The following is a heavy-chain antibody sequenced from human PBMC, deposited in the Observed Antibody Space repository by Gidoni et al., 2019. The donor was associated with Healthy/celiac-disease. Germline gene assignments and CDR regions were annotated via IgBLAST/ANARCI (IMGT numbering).Heavy chain of an antibody. CDR3: ARSETVTEWGPFDY. V-gene: IGHV1-69*01. CDR2: IIPIFGTA. J-gene: IGHJ4*02. Sequence: QVQLVQSGAEVKKTGSSVKVSCKASGGTFSSYAISWVRQAPGQGLEWMGGIIPIFGTANYAQKFQGRVTITADESTSTAYMELSSLRSEVTAVYYCARSETVTEWGPFDYWGQGTLVTVSS. CDR1: GGTFSSYA. D-gene: IGHD4-17*01.